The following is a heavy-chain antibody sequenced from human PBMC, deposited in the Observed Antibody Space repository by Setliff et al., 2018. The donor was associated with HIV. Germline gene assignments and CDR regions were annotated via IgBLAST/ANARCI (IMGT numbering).Heavy chain of an antibody. Sequence: SETLSLTCTVSGGSISSYYWSWIRQPPGKGLEWIGYIYTSGSTNYNPSLKSRVTISVDTSKNQFSLKLSSVTAADTAVYYCARGPSILWWTPHQTPYYFDYWGQGTLVTVSS. D-gene: IGHD2-21*01. CDR1: GGSISSYY. V-gene: IGHV4-4*08. J-gene: IGHJ4*02. CDR2: IYTSGST. CDR3: ARGPSILWWTPHQTPYYFDY.